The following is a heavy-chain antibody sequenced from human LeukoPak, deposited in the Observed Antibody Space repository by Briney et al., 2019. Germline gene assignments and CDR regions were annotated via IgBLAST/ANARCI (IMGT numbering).Heavy chain of an antibody. Sequence: SETLSLTCTVSGGSISSSSYYWGWIRQPPGKGLEWIGSIYCSGSTYYNPSLKSRVTISVDTSKNQFSLKLSSVTAADTAVYYCARDGYFRGSAFDIWGQGTMVTVSS. J-gene: IGHJ3*02. CDR2: IYCSGST. CDR1: GGSISSSSYY. V-gene: IGHV4-39*07. D-gene: IGHD2-21*01. CDR3: ARDGYFRGSAFDI.